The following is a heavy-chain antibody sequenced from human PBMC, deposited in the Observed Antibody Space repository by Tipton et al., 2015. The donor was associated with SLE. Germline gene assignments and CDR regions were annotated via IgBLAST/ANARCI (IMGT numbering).Heavy chain of an antibody. Sequence: TLSLTCSVSGGSIRSHYWSWIRQAPGKGLAWMGYIYDSGNYNYNPSLKSRVTMSVDTSKNQVSLKLSSVTAADTAMYYCARGLYAGVSAAGLWGQGTLVTVSS. J-gene: IGHJ4*02. CDR3: ARGLYAGVSAAGL. CDR2: IYDSGNY. CDR1: GGSIRSHY. D-gene: IGHD6-13*01. V-gene: IGHV4-59*11.